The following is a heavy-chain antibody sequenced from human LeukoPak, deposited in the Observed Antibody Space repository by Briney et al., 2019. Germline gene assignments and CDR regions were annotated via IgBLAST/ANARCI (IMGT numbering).Heavy chain of an antibody. CDR2: MNPNSGNT. Sequence: ASVKVSCKASGYTFTSYDINWVRQATGQGLEWMGWMNPNSGNTGYAQKFQGRVTMTRNTSISTAYMELSSLRSEDTAVYYCARGGPKQLGVPEYYMDVWGKGTTVTVPS. CDR3: ARGGPKQLGVPEYYMDV. CDR1: GYTFTSYD. J-gene: IGHJ6*03. D-gene: IGHD6-6*01. V-gene: IGHV1-8*01.